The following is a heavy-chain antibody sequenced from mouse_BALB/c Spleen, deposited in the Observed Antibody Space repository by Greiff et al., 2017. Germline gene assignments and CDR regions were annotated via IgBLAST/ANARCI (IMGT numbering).Heavy chain of an antibody. J-gene: IGHJ3*01. CDR1: GFTFSSYA. V-gene: IGHV5-6-5*01. CDR2: ISSGGST. D-gene: IGHD2-2*01. CDR3: ARGYYGYDGPWFAY. Sequence: DVHLVESGGGLVKPGGSLKLSCAASGFTFSSYAMSWVRQTPEKRLEWVASISSGGSTYYPDSVKGRFTISRDNARNILYLQMSSLRSEDTAMYYCARGYYGYDGPWFAYWGQGTLVTVSA.